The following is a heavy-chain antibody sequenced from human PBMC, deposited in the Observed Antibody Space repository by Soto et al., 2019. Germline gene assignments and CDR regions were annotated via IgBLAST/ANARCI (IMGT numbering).Heavy chain of an antibody. V-gene: IGHV4-59*01. CDR1: GDSFSTFY. Sequence: SETLSLTCAVDGDSFSTFYWSWIRQPPGKGLEWIGYIYYTGSTNYNPSLKSRVTMSVDTSKKQFSLKLTSVTAADTAVYYCARQRGNYFDYWGQGSLVTVSS. CDR2: IYYTGST. D-gene: IGHD3-10*01. CDR3: ARQRGNYFDY. J-gene: IGHJ4*02.